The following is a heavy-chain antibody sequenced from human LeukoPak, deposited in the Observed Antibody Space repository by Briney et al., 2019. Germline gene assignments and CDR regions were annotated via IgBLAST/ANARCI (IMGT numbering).Heavy chain of an antibody. V-gene: IGHV3-7*01. J-gene: IGHJ4*02. CDR1: GFTFSSYW. Sequence: GGSLRLSCAASGFTFSSYWMTWVRQAPGKGLEWVANINQDGSEKYYADSVKGRFTISRDNSKNTLYLQMNSLRAEDTAVYYCAREQDREAAATVIGDSWGQGTLVIVSS. CDR3: AREQDREAAATVIGDS. CDR2: INQDGSEK. D-gene: IGHD2-15*01.